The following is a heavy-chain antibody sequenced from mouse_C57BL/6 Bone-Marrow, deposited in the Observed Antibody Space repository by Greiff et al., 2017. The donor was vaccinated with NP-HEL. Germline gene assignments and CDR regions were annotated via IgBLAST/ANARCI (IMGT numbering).Heavy chain of an antibody. CDR3: ARHIRYYFDY. CDR1: GFTFSSYG. J-gene: IGHJ2*01. V-gene: IGHV5-6*02. Sequence: DVMLVESGGDLVKPGGSLKLSCAASGFTFSSYGMSWVRQTPDKRLEWVATISSGGSYTYYPDSVKGRFTISRDNAKNTLYLQMSSLKAEDTAMYYGARHIRYYFDYWGQGTTLTVSS. CDR2: ISSGGSYT. D-gene: IGHD1-1*01.